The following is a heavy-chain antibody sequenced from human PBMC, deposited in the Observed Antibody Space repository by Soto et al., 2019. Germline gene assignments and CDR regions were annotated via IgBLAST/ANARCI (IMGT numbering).Heavy chain of an antibody. Sequence: SVKVSCKASGGTFSSYAISWVRQAPGQGLEWMGGIIPIFGTANYAQKFQGRVTITADESTSTAYMELSSLRSEDTAVYYCARGQHYYDSSGYYSYSMDVWGQGTTVTVSS. CDR1: GGTFSSYA. J-gene: IGHJ6*02. V-gene: IGHV1-69*13. CDR2: IIPIFGTA. D-gene: IGHD3-22*01. CDR3: ARGQHYYDSSGYYSYSMDV.